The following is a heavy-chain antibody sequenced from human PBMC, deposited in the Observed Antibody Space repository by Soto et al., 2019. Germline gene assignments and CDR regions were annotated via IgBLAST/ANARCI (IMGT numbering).Heavy chain of an antibody. D-gene: IGHD3-10*01. J-gene: IGHJ4*02. CDR1: GYTFTSYG. CDR3: ARETMVRGVIITPGIDY. Sequence: QVQLVQSGAEVKKPGASVKVSCKASGYTFTSYGISLVRQAPGQGLEWMGWISAYNGNTNYAQKLQGRVTMTTDTSTSTAYMELRSLRSDDTAVYYCARETMVRGVIITPGIDYWGQGTLVTVSS. CDR2: ISAYNGNT. V-gene: IGHV1-18*01.